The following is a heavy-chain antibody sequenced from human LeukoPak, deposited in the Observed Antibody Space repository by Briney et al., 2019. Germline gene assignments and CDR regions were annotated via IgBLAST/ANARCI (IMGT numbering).Heavy chain of an antibody. Sequence: SETLSLTCTVSGGSISNFNWNWIRQPAGKGLEWIGRVYRTGHTNYNPSLQSRLVVSVDTSKNQVYLNLSSVTAADTAVYYCARTQDHGGYSGNWFAPWGQGTLVSVSS. J-gene: IGHJ5*02. D-gene: IGHD1-26*01. CDR1: GGSISNFN. V-gene: IGHV4-4*07. CDR2: VYRTGHT. CDR3: ARTQDHGGYSGNWFAP.